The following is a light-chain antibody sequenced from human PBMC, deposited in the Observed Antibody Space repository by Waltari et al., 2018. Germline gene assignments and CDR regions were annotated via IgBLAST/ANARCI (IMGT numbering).Light chain of an antibody. Sequence: SYELTQPHSVSVSPGQTARITCSGDALPRQYTYWYQQKPGQAPVLVISQDSERPSGIPERFSGSSSGTTVTLTISGVQAEDEADYYCQSADSSISYVVFGGGTKLTVL. CDR1: ALPRQY. CDR2: QDS. J-gene: IGLJ2*01. V-gene: IGLV3-25*03. CDR3: QSADSSISYVV.